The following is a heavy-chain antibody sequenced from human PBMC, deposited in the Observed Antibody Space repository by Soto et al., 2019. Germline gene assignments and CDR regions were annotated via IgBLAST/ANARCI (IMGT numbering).Heavy chain of an antibody. D-gene: IGHD3-22*01. CDR3: ARGDFYDISGAFSDAFDI. J-gene: IGHJ3*02. CDR1: GFTFSNYW. Sequence: PGGSLRLSCAASGFTFSNYWMSWVRQAPGKGLEWVANMKQDGSQKWYVDSVKGRFTTSRDNAKNSLYLQMNSLRAEDTAVYYCARGDFYDISGAFSDAFDIWAQGTMVTVSS. V-gene: IGHV3-7*04. CDR2: MKQDGSQK.